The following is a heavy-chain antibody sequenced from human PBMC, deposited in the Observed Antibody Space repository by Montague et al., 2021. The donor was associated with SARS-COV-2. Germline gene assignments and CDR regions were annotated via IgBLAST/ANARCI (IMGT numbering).Heavy chain of an antibody. CDR1: GDSVNTNQ. V-gene: IGHV4-59*02. CDR2: VFYTGST. CDR3: ARLFGSGWTDAFDF. D-gene: IGHD6-19*01. J-gene: IGHJ3*01. Sequence: SETLSLTCVVSGDSVNTNQWTWVRQPPGKGLECIGHVFYTGSTKYNPSLESRVTISIDTSKNQFALRLNSVSAADTAIYYCARLFGSGWTDAFDFWGQGTMVTVSS.